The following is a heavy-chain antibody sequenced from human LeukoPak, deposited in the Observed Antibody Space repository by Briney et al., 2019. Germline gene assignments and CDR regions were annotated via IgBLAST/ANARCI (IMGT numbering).Heavy chain of an antibody. Sequence: SETQSLTCTGYGGSISSYYWSWIRQPPGKGLEWIGHIYYSGSTNYNPSLKSRVTISLDTSKNQFSLKLSSVTAADTAVYYCARWGSGLRWGQGTLVTVSS. CDR1: GGSISSYY. CDR3: ARWGSGLR. D-gene: IGHD5-12*01. V-gene: IGHV4-59*08. CDR2: IYYSGST. J-gene: IGHJ4*02.